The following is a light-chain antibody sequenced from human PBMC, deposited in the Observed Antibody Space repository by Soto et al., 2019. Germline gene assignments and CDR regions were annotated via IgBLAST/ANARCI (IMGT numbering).Light chain of an antibody. Sequence: EILMTQSPATLCVSPGAGATLSCRSSQSLGSNLAWYQQKPGQAPRLLIYGASTRATGVPARFSGSGSGTEFTLTISSLQSEDFAVYYCQQYINLWTFGRGTKVDIK. CDR2: GAS. CDR1: QSLGSN. V-gene: IGKV3-15*01. J-gene: IGKJ1*01. CDR3: QQYINLWT.